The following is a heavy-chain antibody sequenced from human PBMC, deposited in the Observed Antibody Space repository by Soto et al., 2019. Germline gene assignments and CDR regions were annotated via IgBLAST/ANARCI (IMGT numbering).Heavy chain of an antibody. D-gene: IGHD3-22*01. CDR3: AKDLPPYDSSGLLLH. V-gene: IGHV3-30*18. CDR1: GFTFSSYG. Sequence: QVQLVESGGGVVQPGRSLRLSCAASGFTFSSYGMHWVRQAPGKGLEWVAVISYDGSNKYYADSVKGRFTISRDNSKNTLYLQMNSLRAADTAVYYCAKDLPPYDSSGLLLHWGQGTLVTVSS. J-gene: IGHJ4*02. CDR2: ISYDGSNK.